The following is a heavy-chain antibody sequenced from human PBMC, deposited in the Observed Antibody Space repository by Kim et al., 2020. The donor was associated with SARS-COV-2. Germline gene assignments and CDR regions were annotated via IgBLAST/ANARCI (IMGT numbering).Heavy chain of an antibody. V-gene: IGHV3-23*01. CDR2: ISGSGGST. CDR3: AKYEFTLSSSWYLVRDDY. J-gene: IGHJ4*02. CDR1: GFTFSSYA. Sequence: GGSLRLSCAASGFTFSSYAMSWVRQAPGKGLEWVSAISGSGGSTYYADSVKGRFTISRDNSKNTLYLQMNSLRAEDTAVYYCAKYEFTLSSSWYLVRDDYWGQGTLVTVSS. D-gene: IGHD6-13*01.